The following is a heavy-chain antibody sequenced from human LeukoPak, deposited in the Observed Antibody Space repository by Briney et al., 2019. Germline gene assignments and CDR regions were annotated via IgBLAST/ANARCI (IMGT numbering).Heavy chain of an antibody. CDR2: INDSGST. CDR1: GGSLSGYY. Sequence: PSETLSLTCAVYGGSLSGYYWNWLRQPPAKGLEWIGEINDSGSTNYNPSLKSRVTISVDTSKNQFSLKLSSVTAADTAVYYCARAPDIVVVPAARSDAFDIWGQGTMVTVSS. J-gene: IGHJ3*02. V-gene: IGHV4-34*01. CDR3: ARAPDIVVVPAARSDAFDI. D-gene: IGHD2-2*01.